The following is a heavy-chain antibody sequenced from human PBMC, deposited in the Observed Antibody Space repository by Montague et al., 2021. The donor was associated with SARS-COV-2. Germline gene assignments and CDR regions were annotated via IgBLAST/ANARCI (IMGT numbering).Heavy chain of an antibody. CDR2: IYSGGST. J-gene: IGHJ4*02. Sequence: PLRLSYAASGFTVSSNYMSWVRQAPGKGLEWVSVIYSGGSTYYADSVKGRFTISRDNSKNTLYLQMNSLRAEDTAVYYRARDAGGNFPTSFDYWGQGTLVTVSS. D-gene: IGHD4-23*01. CDR3: ARDAGGNFPTSFDY. CDR1: GFTVSSNY. V-gene: IGHV3-53*01.